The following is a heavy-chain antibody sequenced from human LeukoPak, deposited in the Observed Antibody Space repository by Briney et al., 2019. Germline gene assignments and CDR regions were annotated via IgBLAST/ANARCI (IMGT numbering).Heavy chain of an antibody. D-gene: IGHD3-22*01. CDR1: GGTFSSYA. Sequence: ASVKVSCKASGGTFSSYAISWVRQAPGQGLEWMGGIIPIFGTANYAQKFQGRVTITTDGSTSTAYMELSSLRSEDTAVYYCARSYYDRPYYFDYWGQGTLVTVSS. CDR3: ARSYYDRPYYFDY. J-gene: IGHJ4*02. CDR2: IIPIFGTA. V-gene: IGHV1-69*05.